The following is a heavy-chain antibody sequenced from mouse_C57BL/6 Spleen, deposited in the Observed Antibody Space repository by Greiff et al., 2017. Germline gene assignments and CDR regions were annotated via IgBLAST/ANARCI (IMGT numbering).Heavy chain of an antibody. J-gene: IGHJ3*01. D-gene: IGHD2-4*01. Sequence: EVHLVESGGGLVKPGGSLKLSCAASGFTFSDYGMHWVRQAPEKGLEWVAYISSGSSTIYYADTVKGRFTISRDNAKNTLFLQMTSLRSEDTAMYYCANIYDYDGAAYWGQGTLVTVSA. V-gene: IGHV5-17*01. CDR1: GFTFSDYG. CDR3: ANIYDYDGAAY. CDR2: ISSGSSTI.